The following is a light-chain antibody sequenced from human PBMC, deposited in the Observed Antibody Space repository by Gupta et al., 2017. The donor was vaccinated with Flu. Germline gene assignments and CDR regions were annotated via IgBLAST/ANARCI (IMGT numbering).Light chain of an antibody. CDR3: HHEESSPFT. CDR1: ERGKRSY. J-gene: IGKJ2*01. CDR2: GTS. Sequence: TMLLSQVGSVALTSRAGERGKRSYLAWYQQKPGKAPKLLIYGTSNRASGVPDRFSGSGSGTEFTLTISRLQPEDSAVFYCHHEESSPFTFGQGTKVDIK. V-gene: IGKV3-20*01.